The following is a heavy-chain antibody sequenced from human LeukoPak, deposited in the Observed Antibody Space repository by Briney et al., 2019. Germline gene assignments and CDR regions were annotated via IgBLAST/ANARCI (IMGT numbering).Heavy chain of an antibody. Sequence: GGSLRLSCAASGFTFSIYALSWVRQAPGKGLEWVSVLGGSETSTSYADSVKGRFTISRDNSKNTLYLQMNSLRAEDTAVYYCAKDVRSDYFDYWGQGTLVTVSS. CDR2: LGGSETST. J-gene: IGHJ4*02. CDR3: AKDVRSDYFDY. CDR1: GFTFSIYA. V-gene: IGHV3-23*01.